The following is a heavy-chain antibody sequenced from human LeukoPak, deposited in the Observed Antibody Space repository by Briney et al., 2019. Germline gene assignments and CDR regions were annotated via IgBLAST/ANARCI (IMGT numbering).Heavy chain of an antibody. Sequence: ASVKVSCKASGYTFTNYYMHWVRQAPGQELEGMGIINPSGDSTSYAQKFQGRVTMTRDTSTSTVYMELSSLRSEDTAVYYCAIYCSGGSCYSSYAFDIWGQGTMVTVSS. J-gene: IGHJ3*02. CDR1: GYTFTNYY. D-gene: IGHD2-15*01. CDR2: INPSGDST. V-gene: IGHV1-46*01. CDR3: AIYCSGGSCYSSYAFDI.